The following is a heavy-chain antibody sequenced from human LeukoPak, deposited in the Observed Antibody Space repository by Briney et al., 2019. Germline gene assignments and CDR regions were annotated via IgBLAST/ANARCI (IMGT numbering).Heavy chain of an antibody. CDR1: GFTVSSNY. V-gene: IGHV3-53*01. D-gene: IGHD6-19*01. Sequence: GGSLRLSCAASGFTVSSNYMSWVRQAPEKGLEWVSVIYSGGSTFYADSVKGRFTISRENAKNSLYLQMNSLRAGDTAVYYCARIAVAGGAFDIWGQGTMVTVSS. CDR2: IYSGGST. CDR3: ARIAVAGGAFDI. J-gene: IGHJ3*02.